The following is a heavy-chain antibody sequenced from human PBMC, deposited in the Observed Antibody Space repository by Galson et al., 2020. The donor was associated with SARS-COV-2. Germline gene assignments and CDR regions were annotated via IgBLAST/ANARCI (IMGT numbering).Heavy chain of an antibody. J-gene: IGHJ4*02. CDR3: ARIRSYYGSGSYYREYFDY. Sequence: SGPTLVKPTQTLTLTCTFSGFSLSTSGMCVSWIRQPPGKALEWLARIDWDDDKYYSTSLKTRLTISKDTSKNQVVLTMTNMDPVDTATYYCARIRSYYGSGSYYREYFDYWGQGTLVTVSS. CDR2: IDWDDDK. D-gene: IGHD3-10*01. V-gene: IGHV2-70*11. CDR1: GFSLSTSGMC.